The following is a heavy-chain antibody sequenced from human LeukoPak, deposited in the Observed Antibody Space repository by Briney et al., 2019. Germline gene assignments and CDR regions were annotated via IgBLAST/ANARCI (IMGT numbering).Heavy chain of an antibody. Sequence: SETLSLTCTVSGGSISSSSYYWGWIRQPPGKGLEWIGSIYYSGSTYYNPSLKSRVTISVDTSKNQISLKLSSVTAADTAVYYCARSGRPGYSYGYTPVFDYWGQGTLVTVSS. D-gene: IGHD5-18*01. CDR1: GGSISSSSYY. CDR3: ARSGRPGYSYGYTPVFDY. V-gene: IGHV4-39*07. CDR2: IYYSGST. J-gene: IGHJ4*02.